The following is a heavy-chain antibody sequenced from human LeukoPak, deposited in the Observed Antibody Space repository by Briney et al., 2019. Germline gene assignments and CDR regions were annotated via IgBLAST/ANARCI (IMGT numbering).Heavy chain of an antibody. CDR3: ARDSTGVRSFDY. Sequence: PSETLSLTCTVSGYSISSGYFWGWIRQPAGKGLEWIGRIYTSESTNYNPSLKSRVTMSVDTSKNQFSLKLSSVTAADTAVYYCARDSTGVRSFDYWGQGTLVTVSS. CDR2: IYTSEST. CDR1: GYSISSGYF. J-gene: IGHJ4*02. D-gene: IGHD2-2*01. V-gene: IGHV4-4*07.